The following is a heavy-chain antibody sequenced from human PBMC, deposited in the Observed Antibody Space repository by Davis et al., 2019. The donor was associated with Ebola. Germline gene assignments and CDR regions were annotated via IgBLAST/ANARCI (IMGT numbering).Heavy chain of an antibody. J-gene: IGHJ6*02. CDR3: AGGRYYYGMDV. V-gene: IGHV1-46*01. Sequence: ASVKVSCKASGGTFSSYAISWVRQAPGQGLEWMGIINPSGGSTSYAQKFQGRVTMTRDTSTSTVYMELSSLRSEDTAVYYCAGGRYYYGMDVWGQGTTVTVSS. CDR1: GGTFSSYA. CDR2: INPSGGST.